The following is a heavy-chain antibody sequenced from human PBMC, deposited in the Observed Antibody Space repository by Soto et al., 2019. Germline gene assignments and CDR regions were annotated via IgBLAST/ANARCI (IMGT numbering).Heavy chain of an antibody. Sequence: SETLSLTCAVYGGSFSGYYWSWIRQPPGKGLEWIGEINHSGSTNYNPSLKSRVTISVDTSKNQFSLKLSSVTAADTAVYYCARVITYDYIWGSYRTYYFDYWGQGTLVTVSS. CDR2: INHSGST. CDR1: GGSFSGYY. D-gene: IGHD3-16*02. J-gene: IGHJ4*02. V-gene: IGHV4-34*01. CDR3: ARVITYDYIWGSYRTYYFDY.